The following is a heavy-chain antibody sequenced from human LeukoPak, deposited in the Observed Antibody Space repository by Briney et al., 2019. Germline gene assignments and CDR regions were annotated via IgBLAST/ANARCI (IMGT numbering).Heavy chain of an antibody. D-gene: IGHD3-10*01. J-gene: IGHJ4*02. V-gene: IGHV3-72*01. CDR3: AGEAGSYGPVVY. CDR1: GFTFSDHY. Sequence: SGGSLRLSCAASGFTFSDHYMDWVRQAPGKGLEWVGRCRNKANSYTTEYAASVEGRFTISRDDSKNSLYLQMNSLKAEDTAVYYCAGEAGSYGPVVYWGQGTLVTVSS. CDR2: CRNKANSYTT.